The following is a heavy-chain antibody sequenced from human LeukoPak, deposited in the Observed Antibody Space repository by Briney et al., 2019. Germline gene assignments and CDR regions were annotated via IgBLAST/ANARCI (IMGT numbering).Heavy chain of an antibody. D-gene: IGHD3-22*01. CDR3: ARGEYYDSSGPLDY. J-gene: IGHJ4*02. CDR1: GFTFSSYA. V-gene: IGHV3-30-3*01. Sequence: PGRSLRLSCAASGFTFSSYAMHWVRQAPGKGLEWVAVISYDGSNKYYADSVKGRFTISRDNSKNTRYLQMNSLRAEDTAVYYCARGEYYDSSGPLDYWGQGTLVTVSS. CDR2: ISYDGSNK.